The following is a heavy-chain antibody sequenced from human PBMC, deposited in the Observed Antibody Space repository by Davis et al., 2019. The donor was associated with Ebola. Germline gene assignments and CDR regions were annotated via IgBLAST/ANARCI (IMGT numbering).Heavy chain of an antibody. J-gene: IGHJ4*02. CDR3: ATHSSGSYYYFDY. D-gene: IGHD1-26*01. CDR2: IYYSGST. V-gene: IGHV4-39*01. CDR1: GGSISSSSYY. Sequence: SETLSLTCTVSGGSISSSSYYWGWIRQPPGKGLEWIGSIYYSGSTYYNPSLKSRVTISVDTSKNQFSLNLSSVTAADTAVYYCATHSSGSYYYFDYWGQGTLGTVSS.